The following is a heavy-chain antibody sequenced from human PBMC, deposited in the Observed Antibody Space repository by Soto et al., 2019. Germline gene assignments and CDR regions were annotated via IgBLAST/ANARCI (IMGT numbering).Heavy chain of an antibody. CDR3: VRRVSGNYDY. V-gene: IGHV3-64*01. J-gene: IGHJ4*02. CDR2: ISSNGGTT. D-gene: IGHD1-7*01. CDR1: GFTFSSYD. Sequence: EVQLAESGGGMVQHGGSLRLSCVASGFTFSSYDMHWVRQAPGKGLEYVSSISSNGGTTYYGNSVKGRFTISRDNSKNTLYLQMGRPRAEDMAVYYCVRRVSGNYDYWGQGTLVTVSS.